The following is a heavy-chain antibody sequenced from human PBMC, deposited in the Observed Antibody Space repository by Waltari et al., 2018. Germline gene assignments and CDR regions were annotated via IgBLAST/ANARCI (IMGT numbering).Heavy chain of an antibody. Sequence: QLQLQESGPGLVKPSETLSLTCTVSGGSISSSSYYWGWIRQHPGKGLEWIGSIYYSGSTYYNPSLKIRVTISVDTSKNQFSLKLSSVTAADTAVYYCARLDYDYVWGSYRYKSFDYWGQGTLVTVSS. CDR2: IYYSGST. CDR3: ARLDYDYVWGSYRYKSFDY. V-gene: IGHV4-39*01. D-gene: IGHD3-16*02. J-gene: IGHJ4*02. CDR1: GGSISSSSYY.